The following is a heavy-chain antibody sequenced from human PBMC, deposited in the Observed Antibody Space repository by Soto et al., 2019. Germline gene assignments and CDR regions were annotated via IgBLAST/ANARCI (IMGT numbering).Heavy chain of an antibody. D-gene: IGHD3-22*01. Sequence: ASVKVSCKASGGTFSSDAISWVRQAPGQGLEWMGAIIPVFGTAHYAQNFQGRATLTADKSTTTVYMELSSLRSEDTAVYYCAKEGGKNYDSSGDWRGTYYYYGMDVWGQGTTVTVSS. CDR1: GGTFSSDA. CDR2: IIPVFGTA. CDR3: AKEGGKNYDSSGDWRGTYYYYGMDV. J-gene: IGHJ6*02. V-gene: IGHV1-69*06.